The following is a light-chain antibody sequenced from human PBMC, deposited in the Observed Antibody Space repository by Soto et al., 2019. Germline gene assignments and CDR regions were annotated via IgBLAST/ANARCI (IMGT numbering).Light chain of an antibody. CDR2: GAS. CDR1: QDITTW. Sequence: DIQMTQSPSSVSASVGDRVTITCRASQDITTWLAWYQQKPGVAPRLLMSGASNLQSEVPSRFSGSGSGTHFTLTISSLQPEDFATYYCQQTSSFPFTFCQGTRLEIK. CDR3: QQTSSFPFT. J-gene: IGKJ2*01. V-gene: IGKV1-12*01.